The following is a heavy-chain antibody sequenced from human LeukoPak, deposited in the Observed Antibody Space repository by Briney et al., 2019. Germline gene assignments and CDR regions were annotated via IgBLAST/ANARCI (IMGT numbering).Heavy chain of an antibody. CDR2: ISYDETNK. Sequence: GRSLRLSCAASGFTFTNYAMHWVRQAPGKGLEWVAVISYDETNKYYEDSVKGRFTISRDNAKNSLYLQMNSLRAEDMALYYCARFWSGYYDYWGQGTLVTVSS. V-gene: IGHV3-30*04. CDR3: ARFWSGYYDY. D-gene: IGHD3-3*01. CDR1: GFTFTNYA. J-gene: IGHJ4*02.